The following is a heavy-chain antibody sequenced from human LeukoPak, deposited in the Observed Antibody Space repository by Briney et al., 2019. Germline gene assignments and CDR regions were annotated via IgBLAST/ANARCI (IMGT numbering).Heavy chain of an antibody. V-gene: IGHV4-59*11. Sequence: SETLSLTCTVSGGSISSHYWSWIRQPPGKGLEWVGYIYYSGSTNYNPSLKSRVTISVDTSKNQFSLKLSSVTAADTAVYYCARSGYYDSSGYYSYAFDIWGQGTMVTVSS. J-gene: IGHJ3*02. CDR3: ARSGYYDSSGYYSYAFDI. CDR1: GGSISSHY. D-gene: IGHD3-22*01. CDR2: IYYSGST.